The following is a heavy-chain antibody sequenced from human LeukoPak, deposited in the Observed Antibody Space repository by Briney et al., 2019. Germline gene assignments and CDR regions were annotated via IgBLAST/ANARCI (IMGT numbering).Heavy chain of an antibody. CDR1: GDSITNHY. V-gene: IGHV4-59*11. CDR3: ARTQMYFDILTGHHKYFDY. D-gene: IGHD3-9*01. J-gene: IGHJ4*02. Sequence: NPSETLSLTCTVSGDSITNHYWNWIRQPPGKGLEWIGNLLHTGNTDYNPSLKSRVTISIQTSKNQFSLKLSSVTAADTAVYYCARTQMYFDILTGHHKYFDYWGQGILVTVSS. CDR2: LLHTGNT.